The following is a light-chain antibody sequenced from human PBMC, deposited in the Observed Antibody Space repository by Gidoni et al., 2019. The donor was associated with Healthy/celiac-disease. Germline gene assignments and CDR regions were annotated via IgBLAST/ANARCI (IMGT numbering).Light chain of an antibody. CDR1: QDISNY. Sequence: DIQMTQSPSSLSASVGDRVTITCQASQDISNYLNWYQQKPGKAPKLMSYDASNLETGVPSRFRGSGAGTDFTFTISSLQPEDIATYYCQQYDNLLTVXGXTKVEIK. V-gene: IGKV1-33*01. CDR2: DAS. J-gene: IGKJ4*01. CDR3: QQYDNLLT.